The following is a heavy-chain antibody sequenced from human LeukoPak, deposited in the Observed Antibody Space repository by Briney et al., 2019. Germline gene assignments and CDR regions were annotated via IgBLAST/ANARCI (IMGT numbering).Heavy chain of an antibody. V-gene: IGHV4-61*02. CDR3: ARDFRYGSGSYYNPPGFDP. J-gene: IGHJ5*02. Sequence: PSQTLSLTCTVSGGSISSGSYYWSWIRQPAGKGLEWIGRIYTSGSTNYNPCLKSRVTISVDTSKNQFSLKLSSVTAADTAVYYCARDFRYGSGSYYNPPGFDPWGQGTLVTVSS. D-gene: IGHD3-10*01. CDR1: GGSISSGSYY. CDR2: IYTSGST.